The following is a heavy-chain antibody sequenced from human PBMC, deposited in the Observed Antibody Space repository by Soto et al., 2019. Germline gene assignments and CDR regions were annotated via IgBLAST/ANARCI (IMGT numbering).Heavy chain of an antibody. J-gene: IGHJ3*02. CDR1: GGTFSSYT. D-gene: IGHD6-19*01. V-gene: IGHV1-69*08. CDR2: IIPSLGIA. CDR3: ARDVAVAGTAPPSDDAFDI. Sequence: QVQLVQSGAEVKKPGSSVKVSCKASGGTFSSYTISWVRQAPGQGLEWMGRIIPSLGIANYAQKFQGRVTITADTSTSTAYIEPSSMRSEDTAVYNCARDVAVAGTAPPSDDAFDICGQGTMVTVSS.